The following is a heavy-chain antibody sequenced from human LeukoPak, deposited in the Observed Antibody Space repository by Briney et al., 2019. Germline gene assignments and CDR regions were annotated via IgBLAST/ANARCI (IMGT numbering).Heavy chain of an antibody. CDR2: IYYSGST. CDR3: ARAADSSGWYIGLYYFDY. CDR1: GGSISSYY. V-gene: IGHV4-59*01. J-gene: IGHJ4*02. Sequence: SETLSLTCTVSGGSISSYYWSWIRQPPGKGLEWIGYIYYSGSTNYNPSLKSRVTISVDTSKNQFSLKLSSVTAADTAVYYCARAADSSGWYIGLYYFDYWGQGTLVTVSS. D-gene: IGHD6-19*01.